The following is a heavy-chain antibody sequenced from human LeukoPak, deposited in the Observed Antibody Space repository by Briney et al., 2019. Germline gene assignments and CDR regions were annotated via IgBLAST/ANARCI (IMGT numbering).Heavy chain of an antibody. V-gene: IGHV4-31*03. CDR1: GGSISSGGYY. CDR3: ARETPCSGGSCYSPNAFDI. D-gene: IGHD2-15*01. J-gene: IGHJ3*02. Sequence: SQTLSLTCTVSGGSISSGGYYWSWIRQHPGTGLEWIGYIYYSGSTYYNPSLKSRVTISVDTSKNQFSLKLSSVTAADTAVYYCARETPCSGGSCYSPNAFDIWGQGTMVTVSS. CDR2: IYYSGST.